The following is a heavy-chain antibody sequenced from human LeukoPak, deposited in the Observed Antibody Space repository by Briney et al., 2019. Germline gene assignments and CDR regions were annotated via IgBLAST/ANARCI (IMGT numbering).Heavy chain of an antibody. Sequence: SETLSLTCTVSGGSINNYYWSWIRQPAGKGLEWIGRIYTRGSTNYNPSLKSRVTISVDMSKNQFSLKLSSVTAADTAVYYCARDDLYHLVPFDYWGQGTLVTVSS. CDR3: ARDDLYHLVPFDY. D-gene: IGHD6-6*01. CDR1: GGSINNYY. J-gene: IGHJ4*02. CDR2: IYTRGST. V-gene: IGHV4-4*07.